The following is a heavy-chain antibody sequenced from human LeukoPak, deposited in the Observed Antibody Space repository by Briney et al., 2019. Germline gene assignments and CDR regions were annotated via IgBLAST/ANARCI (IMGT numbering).Heavy chain of an antibody. D-gene: IGHD2-2*01. Sequence: GASVKVSCKASGGTFSSYAISWVRQAPGQGLEWMGGIIPFFDVVSSAQRFQGRVTITADESTSTAYMELRSLRSDDTAVYFCARGSSVIDIVVVPAAIDFDYWGQGTLVTVSS. CDR1: GGTFSSYA. CDR2: IIPFFDVV. CDR3: ARGSSVIDIVVVPAAIDFDY. J-gene: IGHJ4*02. V-gene: IGHV1-69*13.